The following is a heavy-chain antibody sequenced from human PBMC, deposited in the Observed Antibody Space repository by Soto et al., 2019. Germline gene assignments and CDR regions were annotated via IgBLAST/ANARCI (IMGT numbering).Heavy chain of an antibody. CDR2: IYYSGST. CDR1: GGSISSGGYY. D-gene: IGHD6-19*01. V-gene: IGHV4-31*03. Sequence: SETLSLTCTVSGGSISSGGYYWSWIRQHPGKGLEWIGYIYYSGSTYYNPSLKSRVTISVDTSKNQFSLKLSAVTAAYTAVYSCASNVRLGPLAYWGQGTLVTVSS. J-gene: IGHJ4*02. CDR3: ASNVRLGPLAY.